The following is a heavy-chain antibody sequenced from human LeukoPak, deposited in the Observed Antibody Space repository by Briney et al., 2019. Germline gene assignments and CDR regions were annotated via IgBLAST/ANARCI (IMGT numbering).Heavy chain of an antibody. CDR2: LRLDGINK. D-gene: IGHD6-19*01. Sequence: GGSLRLSCAASGFTFSSYGMHWVRQAPGKGLQWVAFLRLDGINKYYADSVKGRFTISRDNTKNTLYLHMSSLRAEDTAVYYCAKGYSSGSGYYDYRGQGTLVTVSS. J-gene: IGHJ4*02. CDR3: AKGYSSGSGYYDY. CDR1: GFTFSSYG. V-gene: IGHV3-30*02.